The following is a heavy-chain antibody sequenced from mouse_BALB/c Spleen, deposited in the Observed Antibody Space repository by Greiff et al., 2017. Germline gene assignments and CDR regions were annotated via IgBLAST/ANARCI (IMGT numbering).Heavy chain of an antibody. CDR3: TRGSPWFAY. D-gene: IGHD1-3*01. CDR1: GYTFTSYW. Sequence: LQQPGSELVRPGASVKLSCKASGYTFTSYWMHWVKQRHGQGLEWIGNIYPGSGSTNYDEKFKSKGTLTVDTSSSTAYMHLSSLTSEDSAVYYCTRGSPWFAYWGQGTLVTVSA. J-gene: IGHJ3*01. CDR2: IYPGSGST. V-gene: IGHV1S22*01.